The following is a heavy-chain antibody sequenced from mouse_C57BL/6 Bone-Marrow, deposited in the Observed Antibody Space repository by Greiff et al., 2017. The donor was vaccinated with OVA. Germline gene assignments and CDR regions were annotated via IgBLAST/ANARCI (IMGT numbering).Heavy chain of an antibody. D-gene: IGHD1-1*01. V-gene: IGHV1-55*01. Sequence: VQLQQPGAELVKPGASVKMSCKASGYTFTSYWITWVKQRPGQGLEWIGDIYPGSGSTNYNEKFKSKATLTVDTSSSTAYMQLSSLTSEDSAVYYCARRGTVVPYYVDYWGQGTTLTVSS. CDR3: ARRGTVVPYYVDY. CDR2: IYPGSGST. CDR1: GYTFTSYW. J-gene: IGHJ2*01.